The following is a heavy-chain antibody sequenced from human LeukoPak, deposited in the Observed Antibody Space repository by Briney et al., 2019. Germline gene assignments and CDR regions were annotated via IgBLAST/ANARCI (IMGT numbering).Heavy chain of an antibody. CDR2: ITPIFGTA. J-gene: IGHJ3*02. Sequence: SVKVSFKASGGTFSSYTISWVRQAPGQGLEWMGGITPIFGTANYAQKFQGRVTITADESTSTAYMELSSLRSEDTAVYYCARGAGIAVAGDNDAFDIWGQGTMVTVSS. CDR1: GGTFSSYT. V-gene: IGHV1-69*13. D-gene: IGHD6-19*01. CDR3: ARGAGIAVAGDNDAFDI.